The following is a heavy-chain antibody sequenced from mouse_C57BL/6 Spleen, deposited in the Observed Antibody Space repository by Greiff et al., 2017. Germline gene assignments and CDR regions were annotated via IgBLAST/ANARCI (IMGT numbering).Heavy chain of an antibody. V-gene: IGHV1-81*01. CDR1: GYTFTSYG. Sequence: QVQLKESGAELARPGASVKLSCKASGYTFTSYGISWVKQRTGQGLEWIGEIYPRSGNTYYNEKFKGKATLTADKSSSTAYMELRSLTSEDSAVYFCARGGGLWFAYWGQGTLVTVSA. J-gene: IGHJ3*01. CDR2: IYPRSGNT. CDR3: ARGGGLWFAY.